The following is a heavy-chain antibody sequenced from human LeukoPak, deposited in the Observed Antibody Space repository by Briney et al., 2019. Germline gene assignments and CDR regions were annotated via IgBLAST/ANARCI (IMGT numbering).Heavy chain of an antibody. CDR3: AREVRGLDYYFDY. J-gene: IGHJ4*02. D-gene: IGHD3-10*01. Sequence: SETLSLTCTVSGGSISSYYWSWIRQPPGKGLEWIGYIYYSGSTNYNPSLKSRVTISIDTSKNQFSLKLRSVTAADTAVYYCAREVRGLDYYFDYWGQGTLVT. V-gene: IGHV4-59*01. CDR2: IYYSGST. CDR1: GGSISSYY.